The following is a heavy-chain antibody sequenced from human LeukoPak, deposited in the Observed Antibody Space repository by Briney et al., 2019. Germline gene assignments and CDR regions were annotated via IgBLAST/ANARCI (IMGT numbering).Heavy chain of an antibody. CDR3: ARWSSYGARGNLFDY. Sequence: SETLSLTCTVSGGSISSYYWSWIRQPPGKGLEWIGYIYYSGSTNYNPSLKSRVTISADTSKNPFSRKLSSVTAADTAVYYCARWSSYGARGNLFDYWGQGTLVTVSS. V-gene: IGHV4-59*01. CDR1: GGSISSYY. D-gene: IGHD3-10*01. CDR2: IYYSGST. J-gene: IGHJ4*02.